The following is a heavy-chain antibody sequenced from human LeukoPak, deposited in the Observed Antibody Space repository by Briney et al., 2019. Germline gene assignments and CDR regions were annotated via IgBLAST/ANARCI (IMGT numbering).Heavy chain of an antibody. CDR1: GFTFSSNA. CDR2: ISGSGGSI. J-gene: IGHJ4*02. V-gene: IGHV3-23*01. CDR3: AKGGQLLKGY. D-gene: IGHD2-2*01. Sequence: PGGSLRLSCAASGFTFSSNAMSWVRQAPGKGLEWVSAISGSGGSIYYADSVKGRFNISRDNSKNTLYLQMNSLRAEDTAVYYCAKGGQLLKGYWGQGTLVTVSS.